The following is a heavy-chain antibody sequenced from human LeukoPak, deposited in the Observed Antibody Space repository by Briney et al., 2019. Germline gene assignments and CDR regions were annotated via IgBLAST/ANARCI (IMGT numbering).Heavy chain of an antibody. CDR1: GFIFSSYA. J-gene: IGHJ3*02. Sequence: TGGSLRLSCAASGFIFSSYAMSWVRQAPGKGLEWVSVISGGGDTTYYADSVKGRFTISRDNSKNTLFLQMNSLRAEDTAVYYCAKGRYYYDSSDAFDIWGQGTMVTVSS. CDR2: ISGGGDTT. CDR3: AKGRYYYDSSDAFDI. V-gene: IGHV3-23*01. D-gene: IGHD3-22*01.